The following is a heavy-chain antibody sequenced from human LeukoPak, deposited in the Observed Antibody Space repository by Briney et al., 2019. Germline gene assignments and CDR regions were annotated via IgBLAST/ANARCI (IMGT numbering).Heavy chain of an antibody. J-gene: IGHJ5*02. Sequence: SETLSLTCAVYGGSFSGYYWSWIRQPPRKGLEWIGEINHSGSTNYNPSLKSRVTISVDTSKNQFSLKLSSVTAADTAVYYCAYWLSTVGWFDPWGQGTLVTVSS. V-gene: IGHV4-34*01. CDR2: INHSGST. D-gene: IGHD3-9*01. CDR3: AYWLSTVGWFDP. CDR1: GGSFSGYY.